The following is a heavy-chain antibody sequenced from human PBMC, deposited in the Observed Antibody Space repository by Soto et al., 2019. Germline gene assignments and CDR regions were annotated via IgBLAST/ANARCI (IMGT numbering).Heavy chain of an antibody. D-gene: IGHD3-10*01. CDR3: ARGVSGSYSSPLDR. J-gene: IGHJ5*02. V-gene: IGHV1-69*01. Sequence: QVQLVQSGAEVKKPGSSVKVSCKPSGGSFSIYTFNWVRQAPGQGLEWVGGIIPIFGTATYAQKFQGRVTITAEDATSTAYMEVRALRSEDTAVYFCARGVSGSYSSPLDRWGQGTLVTVSS. CDR2: IIPIFGTA. CDR1: GGSFSIYT.